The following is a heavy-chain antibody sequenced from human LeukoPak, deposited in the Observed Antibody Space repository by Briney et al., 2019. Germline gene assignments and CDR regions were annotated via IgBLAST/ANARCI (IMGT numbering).Heavy chain of an antibody. CDR1: GYTFTSYA. D-gene: IGHD3-22*01. Sequence: ASVKASCKASGYTFTSYAMHWVRQAPGQRLEWMGWINAGNGNTKYSQKFQGRVTITRDTSASTAYMELSSLRSEDTAVYYCARENDSSGYLGPVGAFDIWGQGTMVTVSS. CDR3: ARENDSSGYLGPVGAFDI. J-gene: IGHJ3*02. V-gene: IGHV1-3*01. CDR2: INAGNGNT.